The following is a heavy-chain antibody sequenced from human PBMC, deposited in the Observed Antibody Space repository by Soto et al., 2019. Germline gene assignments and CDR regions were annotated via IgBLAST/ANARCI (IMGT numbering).Heavy chain of an antibody. J-gene: IGHJ2*01. D-gene: IGHD3-16*02. CDR2: ISESGHHT. CDR1: GFPSSTYA. CDR3: TKSDGCGGGACYTGTYYYFDV. V-gene: IGHV3-23*01. Sequence: DVQLLESGGGLVEPGGSLTLSCAASGFPSSTYALNWVRQAPGKGPEWVSTISESGHHTHYADSVKGRFTISRDKSKNTLSRKMNSLRVDDTAIYYCTKSDGCGGGACYTGTYYYFDVWGRGTLVTVSS.